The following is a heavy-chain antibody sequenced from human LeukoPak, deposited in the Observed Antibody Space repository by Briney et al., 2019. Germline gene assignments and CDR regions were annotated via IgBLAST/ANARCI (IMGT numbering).Heavy chain of an antibody. D-gene: IGHD2/OR15-2a*01. J-gene: IGHJ4*02. CDR1: GGSIRTYY. CDR2: IYTSGST. CDR3: ARGDFYRYYFDY. Sequence: SETLSLICTVSGGSIRTYYWSWIRQPPGKGLEWIGYIYTSGSTNYNPSLKNRVTMSLDTSENQFSLKLSSVTAADTAVYYCARGDFYRYYFDYWGQGTLVTVSS. V-gene: IGHV4-4*09.